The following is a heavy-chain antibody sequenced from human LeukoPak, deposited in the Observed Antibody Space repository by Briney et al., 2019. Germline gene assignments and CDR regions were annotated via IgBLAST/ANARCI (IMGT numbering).Heavy chain of an antibody. CDR3: AREMGGYYDSSGSDY. CDR2: ISSSGSTI. J-gene: IGHJ4*02. Sequence: GGSLRLSCAASGFTFSSYEMNWVRQAPGKGLEWVSYISSSGSTIYYADSVKGRFTISRDNAKNSLYLQMNSLRAEDTAVYYCAREMGGYYDSSGSDYWGQGTLVTVSS. CDR1: GFTFSSYE. V-gene: IGHV3-48*03. D-gene: IGHD3-22*01.